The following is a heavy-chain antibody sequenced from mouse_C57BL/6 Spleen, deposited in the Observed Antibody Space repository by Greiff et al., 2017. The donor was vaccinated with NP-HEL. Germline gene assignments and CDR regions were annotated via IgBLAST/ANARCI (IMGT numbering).Heavy chain of an antibody. CDR1: GYSFTGYY. CDR2: INPSTGGT. V-gene: IGHV1-42*01. J-gene: IGHJ3*01. CDR3: ARGGGLWFAY. D-gene: IGHD1-1*02. Sequence: EVMLVESGPELVKPGASVKISCKASGYSFTGYYMNWVKQSPEKSLEWIGEINPSTGGTTYNQKFKAKATLTVDKSSSTAYMQLKSLTSEDSAVYYCARGGGLWFAYWGQGTLVIVSA.